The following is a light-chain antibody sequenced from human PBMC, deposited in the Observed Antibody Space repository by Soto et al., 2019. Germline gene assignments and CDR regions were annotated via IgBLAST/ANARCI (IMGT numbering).Light chain of an antibody. CDR1: SSDVGGYNY. CDR2: DVS. Sequence: QSALTQPASVSGSPGQSITISCTGTSSDVGGYNYVSWYQQHPGTAPKLMIYDVSNRPSGVSNRFSGSKSGNTASLTISGLQAEDEADYYCRSYTSSSTSVVFGGGTKLTVL. CDR3: RSYTSSSTSVV. J-gene: IGLJ2*01. V-gene: IGLV2-14*01.